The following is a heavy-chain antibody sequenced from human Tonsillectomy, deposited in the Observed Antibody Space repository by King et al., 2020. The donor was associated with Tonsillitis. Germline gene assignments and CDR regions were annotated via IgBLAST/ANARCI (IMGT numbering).Heavy chain of an antibody. CDR3: ARGGSGSDAFDI. CDR1: GGSISSSSFY. Sequence: QLQESGPGLVKPSETLSLTCTVSGGSISSSSFYWGCIRQPPGKGLEWIGSSYYSGSTYCTPSLKSRVTISVDTSKNQFSLKLSSVTAADTAVYYCARGGSGSDAFDIWGQGTMVTVSS. CDR2: SYYSGST. D-gene: IGHD3-10*01. J-gene: IGHJ3*02. V-gene: IGHV4-39*07.